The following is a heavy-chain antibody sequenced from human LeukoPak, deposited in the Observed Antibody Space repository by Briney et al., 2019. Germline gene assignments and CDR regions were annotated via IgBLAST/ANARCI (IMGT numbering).Heavy chain of an antibody. CDR1: GGSISSGSYY. CDR2: IYYSGST. CDR3: ARPDCRGGSCIFDP. V-gene: IGHV4-39*01. D-gene: IGHD2-15*01. J-gene: IGHJ5*02. Sequence: PSETLSLTCTVSGGSISSGSYYWGWIRQPPGKGLEWIGSIYYSGSTYYNPSLKSRVTISVDTSKNQFSLKLSSVTAADTAVYYCARPDCRGGSCIFDPWGQGTLVTVSS.